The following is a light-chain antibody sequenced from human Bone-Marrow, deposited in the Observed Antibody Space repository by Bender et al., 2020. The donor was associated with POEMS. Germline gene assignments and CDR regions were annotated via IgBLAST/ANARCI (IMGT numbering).Light chain of an antibody. V-gene: IGLV1-44*01. J-gene: IGLJ3*02. CDR3: CSYTDTSGRV. CDR2: TNN. CDR1: GSNIGGYP. Sequence: QSVLTQPPSVSGTPGQRVTISCSGSGSNIGGYPVNWYQQLPGTAPRLLIYTNNERPSGVPDRFSGSKSGNTASLTIAGLQAEDEADYYCCSYTDTSGRVFGGGTRLTVL.